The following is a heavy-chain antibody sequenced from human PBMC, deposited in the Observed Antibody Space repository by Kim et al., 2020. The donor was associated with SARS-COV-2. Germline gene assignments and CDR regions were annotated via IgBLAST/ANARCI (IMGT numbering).Heavy chain of an antibody. CDR2: ISYDGSNK. CDR3: ANFGEVRGPYDYGSSGYKVGPLAEKKSDY. CDR1: GFTFSSYG. Sequence: GGSLRLSCAASGFTFSSYGMHWVRQAPGKGLEWVAVISYDGSNKYYADSVKGRFTISRDNFKNTLYLQMNSLRAEDTAVYYCANFGEVRGPYDYGSSGYKVGPLAEKKSDYWGQGTLVTVSS. V-gene: IGHV3-30*18. D-gene: IGHD3-22*01. J-gene: IGHJ4*02.